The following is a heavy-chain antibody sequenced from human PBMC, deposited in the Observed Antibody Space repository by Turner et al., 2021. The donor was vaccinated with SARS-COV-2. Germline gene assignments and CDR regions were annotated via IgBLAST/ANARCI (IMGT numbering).Heavy chain of an antibody. D-gene: IGHD2-2*01. J-gene: IGHJ5*02. Sequence: QVQLVQSGAEVNKPGASVRVSCKLSGYTLPELSMYWVRQAPGKGLEWMVGFEPEDGETIYAKKFQGRVTMTEDTSTDTAYMELSSLISEDTAVYYCATGYQLRVNWFDPWGQGTLVTVSS. V-gene: IGHV1-24*01. CDR3: ATGYQLRVNWFDP. CDR1: GYTLPELS. CDR2: FEPEDGET.